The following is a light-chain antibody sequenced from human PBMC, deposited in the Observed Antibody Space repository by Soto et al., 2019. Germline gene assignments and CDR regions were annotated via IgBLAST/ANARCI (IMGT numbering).Light chain of an antibody. Sequence: EIVLTQSPGTLSLSPGERATLSCRASQSVSSNYLAWYQQKPGQAPRLLIYDASSRATGIPDRFSGSGSGTDYTLTISRLEREDFSVYYCHHYGSARTFGQGTKVAIK. V-gene: IGKV3-20*01. J-gene: IGKJ1*01. CDR2: DAS. CDR1: QSVSSNY. CDR3: HHYGSART.